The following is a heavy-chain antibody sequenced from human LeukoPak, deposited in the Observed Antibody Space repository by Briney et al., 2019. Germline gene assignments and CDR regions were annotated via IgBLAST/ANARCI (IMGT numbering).Heavy chain of an antibody. CDR3: ARIGANWGEDT. D-gene: IGHD7-27*01. V-gene: IGHV3-7*01. CDR2: IKKDGSDK. CDR1: GFTFSNYW. Sequence: GGSLRLSCAASGFTFSNYWMSWVRQAPGKGLECVANIKKDGSDKYYLDSVKGRFTISRDNGENSLYLQMNSLGAEDTAVYFCARIGANWGEDTWGQGTLVTVSS. J-gene: IGHJ5*02.